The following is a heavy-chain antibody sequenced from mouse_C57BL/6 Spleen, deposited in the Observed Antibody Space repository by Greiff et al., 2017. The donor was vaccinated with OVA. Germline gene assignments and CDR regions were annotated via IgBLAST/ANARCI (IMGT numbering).Heavy chain of an antibody. CDR3: ARDRDWEDWYFDV. D-gene: IGHD4-1*01. Sequence: EVQVVESEGGLVQPGSSMKLSCTASGFTFSDYYMAWVRQVPEKGLEWVANINYDGSSTYYLDSLKSRFIISRDNAKNILYLQMSSLKSEDTATYYCARDRDWEDWYFDVWGTGTTVTVSS. V-gene: IGHV5-16*01. J-gene: IGHJ1*03. CDR2: INYDGSST. CDR1: GFTFSDYY.